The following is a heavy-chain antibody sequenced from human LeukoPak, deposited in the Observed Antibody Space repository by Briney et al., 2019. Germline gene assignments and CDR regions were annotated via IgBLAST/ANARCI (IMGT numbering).Heavy chain of an antibody. CDR2: IWYDGSNK. V-gene: IGHV3-33*01. Sequence: SLRLSCAASGFTFSSYGMHWVREAPGKGLEWVAVIWYDGSNKYYADSVKGRFTISRDNSKNTLYLQMNSLRAEDTAVYYCARAEYYYDSSGSYYFDYWGQGTLVTVSS. CDR3: ARAEYYYDSSGSYYFDY. D-gene: IGHD3-22*01. J-gene: IGHJ4*02. CDR1: GFTFSSYG.